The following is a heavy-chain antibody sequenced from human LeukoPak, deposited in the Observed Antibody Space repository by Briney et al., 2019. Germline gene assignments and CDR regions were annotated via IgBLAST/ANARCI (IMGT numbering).Heavy chain of an antibody. V-gene: IGHV3-48*03. Sequence: GGSLRLSCAASGFTFSSYEMNWVRQAPGKGLEWVSYISSSGSTIYYADSVKGRFTISRDNAKNSLYLQMNSLRAEDTAVYYCARGNSGYYLADYGAQGTLVTVSS. J-gene: IGHJ4*02. D-gene: IGHD3-22*01. CDR2: ISSSGSTI. CDR3: ARGNSGYYLADY. CDR1: GFTFSSYE.